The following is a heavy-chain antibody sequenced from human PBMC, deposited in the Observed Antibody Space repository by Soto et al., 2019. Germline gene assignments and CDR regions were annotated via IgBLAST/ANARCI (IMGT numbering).Heavy chain of an antibody. CDR1: GFTFSTYG. CDR2: IWYDGSHK. CDR3: ARAVGPSDY. V-gene: IGHV3-33*01. J-gene: IGHJ4*02. Sequence: QVQLVESGGGVVQPGRSLRLSCAASGFTFSTYGMHWVRQAPGTGLEWVAVIWYDGSHKDYADSVKGRFTISRDNSKNTLYLQMNSLRVEDTGVYYCARAVGPSDYWGQGTLVAVSS. D-gene: IGHD1-26*01.